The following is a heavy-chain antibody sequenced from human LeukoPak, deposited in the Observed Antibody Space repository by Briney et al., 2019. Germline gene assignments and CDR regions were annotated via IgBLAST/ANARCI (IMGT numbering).Heavy chain of an antibody. D-gene: IGHD6-13*01. CDR3: AKLAASETGEGS. V-gene: IGHV1-46*01. CDR2: INPSGDST. J-gene: IGHJ5*02. CDR1: GYTFTSNH. Sequence: GASVKVSCKASGYTFTSNHIHCVRQAPGQGLEWMEVINPSGDSTSYAQKFQGRVTMTGDTSTSIVYMELSSLRSEDTAIYYCAKLAASETGEGSWGQGTLVTVSS.